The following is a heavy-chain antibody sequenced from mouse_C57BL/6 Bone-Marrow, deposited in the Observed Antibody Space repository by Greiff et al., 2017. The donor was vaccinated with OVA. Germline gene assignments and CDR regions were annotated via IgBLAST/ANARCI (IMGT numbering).Heavy chain of an antibody. D-gene: IGHD1-1*01. V-gene: IGHV1-82*01. Sequence: VMLVESGPELVKPGASVKISCKASGYAFSSSWMNWVKQRPGKGLEWIGRIYPGDGDTNYNGKFKGKATLTADKSSSTAYMQLSSLTSEDSAVHFCAREGITTVVAPYYFDYWGQGTTLTVSS. J-gene: IGHJ2*01. CDR1: GYAFSSSW. CDR2: IYPGDGDT. CDR3: AREGITTVVAPYYFDY.